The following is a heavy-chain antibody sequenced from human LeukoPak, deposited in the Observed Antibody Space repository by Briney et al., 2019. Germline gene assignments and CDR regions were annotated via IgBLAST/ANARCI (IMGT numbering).Heavy chain of an antibody. CDR3: ARDHRKYSSSSGLGY. Sequence: ASVKVSCKASGYTFTGYYMHWVRQAPGQGLEWMGWINPNSGGTNYAQKFQGRVTMTRDTSINTAYMELSRLRSDDTAVYYCARDHRKYSSSSGLGYWGQGTLVTVSS. J-gene: IGHJ4*02. CDR1: GYTFTGYY. V-gene: IGHV1-2*02. D-gene: IGHD6-6*01. CDR2: INPNSGGT.